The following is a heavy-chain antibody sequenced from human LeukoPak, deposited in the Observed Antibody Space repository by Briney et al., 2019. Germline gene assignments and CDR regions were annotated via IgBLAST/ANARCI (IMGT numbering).Heavy chain of an antibody. CDR3: ASLDSYGYFDY. CDR1: DFSFITYA. CDR2: ISGGGDAT. V-gene: IGHV3-23*01. Sequence: GGSLRLSCAASDFSFITYAMSWVRQAPGKGLEWVSTISGGGDATYYADSVKGRFTISRDNSKNTLYLQMNSLRVEDTAVYYCASLDSYGYFDYWGQGTLVTVSS. J-gene: IGHJ4*02. D-gene: IGHD5-18*01.